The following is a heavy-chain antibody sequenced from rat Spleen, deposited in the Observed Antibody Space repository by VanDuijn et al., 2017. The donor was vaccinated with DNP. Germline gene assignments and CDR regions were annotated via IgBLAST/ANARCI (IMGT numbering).Heavy chain of an antibody. D-gene: IGHD1-11*01. CDR1: GFTFSSFP. Sequence: EVQLVESGGGLVQPGRSMKLSCAASGFTFSSFPMAWVRQAPTKGLEWVATISTSGGSTYYRDSVKGRFTISRDITRSTLYLQLDSLRSEDTATYYCARHYGGYSYYWYFDFWGPGTMVTVSS. CDR3: ARHYGGYSYYWYFDF. CDR2: ISTSGGST. V-gene: IGHV5-46*01. J-gene: IGHJ1*01.